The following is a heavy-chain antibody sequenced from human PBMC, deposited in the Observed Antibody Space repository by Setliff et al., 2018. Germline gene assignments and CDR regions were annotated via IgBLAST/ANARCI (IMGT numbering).Heavy chain of an antibody. CDR1: GGSISSSSYY. Sequence: PSETLSLTCTVAGGSISSSSYYWGWIRKPPGKGLEWIGRIYYRGSTYYNPSLTSRVTISVDTSKNQCSLKLSSVTAADTAVYYCAGYSGYGGDDYWGQGTLVTVSS. CDR3: AGYSGYGGDDY. V-gene: IGHV4-39*01. CDR2: IYYRGST. J-gene: IGHJ4*02. D-gene: IGHD5-12*01.